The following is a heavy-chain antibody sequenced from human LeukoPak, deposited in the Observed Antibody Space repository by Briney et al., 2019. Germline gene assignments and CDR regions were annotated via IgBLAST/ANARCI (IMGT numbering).Heavy chain of an antibody. CDR3: ANCRDYYGSGSMPFDY. Sequence: SETLSLTCTVSGGSISSSPFSWGWIRQPPGKGLEWIGSIYYSGSTYYNPSLKSRVTISVDTSKNQFSLKLNSVTAADTAVYYCANCRDYYGSGSMPFDYWGQGILVTVSS. J-gene: IGHJ4*02. CDR2: IYYSGST. CDR1: GGSISSSPFS. D-gene: IGHD3-10*01. V-gene: IGHV4-39*01.